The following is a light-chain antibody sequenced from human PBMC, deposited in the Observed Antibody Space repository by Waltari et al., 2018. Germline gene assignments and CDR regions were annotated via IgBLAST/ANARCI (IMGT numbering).Light chain of an antibody. V-gene: IGKV3-15*01. J-gene: IGKJ1*01. CDR2: RAS. CDR3: QQYNIWPWT. CDR1: HSASTS. Sequence: ELVMTQSPATLSVSPGERASLSCRASHSASTSLAWYQQTPGQAPRLLIYRASTRAAGIPDRFSGSGSGTEFTLTISSLQSEDSAIYYCQQYNIWPWTFGQGTKVDIK.